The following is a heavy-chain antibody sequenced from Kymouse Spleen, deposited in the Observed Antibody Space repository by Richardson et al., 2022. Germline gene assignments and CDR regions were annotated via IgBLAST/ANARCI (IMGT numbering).Heavy chain of an antibody. D-gene: IGHD2-8*01. CDR2: IKQDGSEK. CDR1: GFTFSSYW. V-gene: IGHV3-7*01. CDR3: ARQVPYCTNGVCSFDY. J-gene: IGHJ4*02. Sequence: EVQLVESGGGLVQPGGSLRLSCAASGFTFSSYWMSWVRQAPGKGLEWVANIKQDGSEKYYVDSVKGRFTISRDNAKNSLYLQMNSLRAEDTAVYYCARQVPYCTNGVCSFDYWGQGTLVTVSS.